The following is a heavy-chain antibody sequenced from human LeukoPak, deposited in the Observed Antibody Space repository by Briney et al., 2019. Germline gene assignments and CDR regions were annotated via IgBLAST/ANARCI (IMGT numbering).Heavy chain of an antibody. J-gene: IGHJ4*02. CDR3: ASPRMRSRRGGPFDY. Sequence: SVKVSCKASGGTFSSYAISWVRQAPGQGLEWMGRIIPIFGTATYAQKFQGRVTITTDDSTSTAYMELSSLRSEDTAVYYCASPRMRSRRGGPFDYWGQGTLVTVSS. CDR1: GGTFSSYA. V-gene: IGHV1-69*05. D-gene: IGHD2-8*01. CDR2: IIPIFGTA.